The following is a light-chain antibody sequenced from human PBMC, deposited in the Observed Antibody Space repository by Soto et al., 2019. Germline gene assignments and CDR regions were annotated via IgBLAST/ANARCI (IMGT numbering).Light chain of an antibody. V-gene: IGKV1-12*01. CDR1: QGVSTW. CDR2: AAS. CDR3: QQSNSFPPT. J-gene: IGKJ3*01. Sequence: DIPMTQSPSSVSASVGDRVTITCRASQGVSTWLAWYQKKPGKAPKLLIYAASTLQSGVPSRFSGSGSGTDFTLTINSLQPEDFATYCCQQSNSFPPTFGPGTKVDI.